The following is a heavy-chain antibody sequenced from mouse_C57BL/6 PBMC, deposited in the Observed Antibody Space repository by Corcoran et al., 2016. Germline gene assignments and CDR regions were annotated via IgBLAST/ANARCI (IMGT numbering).Heavy chain of an antibody. CDR2: INPNNGGT. D-gene: IGHD2-3*01. CDR3: ARLMVDGYYFYAMDY. Sequence: EVQLQQSGPELVKPGASVKIPCKASGYTFTDYNMDWVKQSHGKSLEWIGDINPNNGGTIYNQKFKGKATLTVDKSSSTAYMELRSLTSEDTAVYYCARLMVDGYYFYAMDYWGQGTSVTVSS. J-gene: IGHJ4*01. CDR1: GYTFTDYN. V-gene: IGHV1-18*01.